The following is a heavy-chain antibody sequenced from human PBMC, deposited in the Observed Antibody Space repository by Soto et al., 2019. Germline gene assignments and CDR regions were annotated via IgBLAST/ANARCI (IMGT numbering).Heavy chain of an antibody. D-gene: IGHD4-17*01. CDR2: VYYRGRS. V-gene: IGHV4-39*01. CDR3: VSQRTTVPTQAYFDY. CDR1: GGSVTNSSYY. J-gene: IGHJ4*02. Sequence: XETLCLTCTVSGGSVTNSSYYWGWIRQSPGKGLEWIGSVYYRGRSYSKSSVKSRVTISVDTSKNRFSLSLNSVTASDTAVYFCVSQRTTVPTQAYFDYWGPGALVTVSS.